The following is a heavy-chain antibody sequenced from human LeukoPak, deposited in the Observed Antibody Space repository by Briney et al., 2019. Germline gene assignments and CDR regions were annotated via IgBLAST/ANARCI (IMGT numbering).Heavy chain of an antibody. CDR1: GGSISSYY. CDR2: IFYSGST. Sequence: PSETLSLTCTVSGGSISSYYWSWIRQPPGKGLGWIGYIFYSGSTNYNPSLKSRVTISVDTSKNQFSLKLSSVTAADTAVYYCARETGYGGPSSWFDPWGQGTLVTVSS. CDR3: ARETGYGGPSSWFDP. D-gene: IGHD4-23*01. J-gene: IGHJ5*02. V-gene: IGHV4-59*01.